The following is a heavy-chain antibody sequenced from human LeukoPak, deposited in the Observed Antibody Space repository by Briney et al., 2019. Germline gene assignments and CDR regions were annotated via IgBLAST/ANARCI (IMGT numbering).Heavy chain of an antibody. V-gene: IGHV3-74*01. CDR3: ARGVGYCSSTSCYWWFDP. CDR2: INSDGSST. D-gene: IGHD2-2*01. J-gene: IGHJ5*02. Sequence: GGSLRLSCAASGFTFSSYWMRWVRQAPGKGLVWVSRINSDGSSTSYADSVKGRFTISRDNAKNTLYLQMNSLRAEDTAVYYCARGVGYCSSTSCYWWFDPWGQGTLVTVSS. CDR1: GFTFSSYW.